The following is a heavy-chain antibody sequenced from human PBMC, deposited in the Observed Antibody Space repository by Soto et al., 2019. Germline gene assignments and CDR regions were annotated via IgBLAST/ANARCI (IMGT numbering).Heavy chain of an antibody. CDR3: ARSGSGSGWL. Sequence: SETLSLTCTVSGGSVSSGHFYWSWIRQPPGKGLEWIGYIYYSGSTKYNPSLRSRVTILVDTSKNQFSLRLTSVTAADTAVYYCARSGSGSGWLGGQGTLVTVSS. V-gene: IGHV4-61*01. D-gene: IGHD6-19*01. CDR1: GGSVSSGHFY. J-gene: IGHJ4*02. CDR2: IYYSGST.